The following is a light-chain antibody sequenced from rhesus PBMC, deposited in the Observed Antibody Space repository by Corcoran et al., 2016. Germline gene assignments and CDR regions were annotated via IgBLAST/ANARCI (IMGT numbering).Light chain of an antibody. V-gene: IGKV1-22*01. Sequence: DIQMTQSPSSLSASVGDTVTITCRASQSISSWLDWYQQKPGKAPKLLIYKASSLQSGVPSRVSGSGSWTDFTLAISSLQPEDFSTYYCLHYSSSPYSFGQGTKVEIK. CDR3: LHYSSSPYS. J-gene: IGKJ2*01. CDR1: QSISSW. CDR2: KAS.